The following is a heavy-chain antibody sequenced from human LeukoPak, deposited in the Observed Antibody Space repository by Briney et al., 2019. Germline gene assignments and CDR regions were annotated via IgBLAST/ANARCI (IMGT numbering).Heavy chain of an antibody. CDR2: INPNSGGT. D-gene: IGHD2-15*01. J-gene: IGHJ6*02. CDR3: ARGRYCSGGSCYYYYGMDV. Sequence: ASVRVSSKASGYTFTAYYMHWVRQAPGQGLEWMGWINPNSGGTNYAQKFQGRVTMTRDTSISTAYMELSRLGSDDTAVYYCARGRYCSGGSCYYYYGMDVWGQGTTVTVSS. V-gene: IGHV1-2*02. CDR1: GYTFTAYY.